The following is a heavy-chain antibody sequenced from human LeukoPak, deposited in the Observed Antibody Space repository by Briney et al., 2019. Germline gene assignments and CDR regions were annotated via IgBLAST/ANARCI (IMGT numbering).Heavy chain of an antibody. CDR1: GFTFSSYS. Sequence: GGSLRLSCAASGFTFSSYSMNWVRQAPGKGLEWVSSISSSSSYIYYADSVKGRFTISRDNAKNSLYLQMNSLRAEDTAVYYCARDHRYDFYWFDPWGQGTLVTVSS. D-gene: IGHD3-3*01. J-gene: IGHJ5*02. V-gene: IGHV3-21*01. CDR2: ISSSSSYI. CDR3: ARDHRYDFYWFDP.